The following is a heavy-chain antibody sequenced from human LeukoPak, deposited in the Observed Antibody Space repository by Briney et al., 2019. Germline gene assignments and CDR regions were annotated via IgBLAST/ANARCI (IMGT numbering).Heavy chain of an antibody. J-gene: IGHJ5*02. CDR1: GFTVSGDY. CDR2: MYDGGST. V-gene: IGHV3-66*04. CDR3: ARHDWFDP. Sequence: GGSLRLSCAVSGFTVSGDYMSWVRQAPGKGLEWVSVMYDGGSTYYADSMKGRFTISRDNSKNTLYLQMNSLRVEDTAVYYCARHDWFDPWGRGTLVTVSS.